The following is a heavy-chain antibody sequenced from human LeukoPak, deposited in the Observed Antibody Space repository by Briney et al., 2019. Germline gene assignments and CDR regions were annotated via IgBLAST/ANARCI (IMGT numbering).Heavy chain of an antibody. D-gene: IGHD3-9*01. Sequence: LSLTCAVYGGSFSGYYWSWIRQAPGKGLEWVSYISSSGSTIYYADSVKGRFTISRDNAKNSLYLQMSSLRAEDTAVYYCARENILTTQGFDPWGQGTLVTVSS. J-gene: IGHJ5*02. CDR1: GGSFSGYY. V-gene: IGHV3-11*04. CDR2: ISSSGSTI. CDR3: ARENILTTQGFDP.